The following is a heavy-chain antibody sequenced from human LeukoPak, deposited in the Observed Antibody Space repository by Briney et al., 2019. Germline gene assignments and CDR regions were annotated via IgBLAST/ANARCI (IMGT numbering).Heavy chain of an antibody. Sequence: SVKVSCKASGGTFSSYAISWVRQAPGQGLEWMGGIIPIFGTANYAQKFQGRVTITADESTSTAYMELSSLRSENTAVYYCASGVAAAENDAFDIWGQGTMVTVSS. V-gene: IGHV1-69*13. CDR1: GGTFSSYA. CDR2: IIPIFGTA. D-gene: IGHD6-13*01. CDR3: ASGVAAAENDAFDI. J-gene: IGHJ3*02.